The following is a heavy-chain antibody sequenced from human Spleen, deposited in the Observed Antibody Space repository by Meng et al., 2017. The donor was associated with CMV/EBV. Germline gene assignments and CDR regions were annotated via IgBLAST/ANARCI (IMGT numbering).Heavy chain of an antibody. V-gene: IGHV1-18*04. J-gene: IGHJ5*02. Sequence: ASVKVSCKASGYTFTGYYMHWVRQAPGQGLEWMGWVSIYRGITNYARTLQGRVTMTTDTSTNTAFMELRNLRFDDTAVYFCARVLSAVGPVDPWGQGTLVTVSS. D-gene: IGHD6-13*01. CDR1: GYTFTGYY. CDR3: ARVLSAVGPVDP. CDR2: VSIYRGIT.